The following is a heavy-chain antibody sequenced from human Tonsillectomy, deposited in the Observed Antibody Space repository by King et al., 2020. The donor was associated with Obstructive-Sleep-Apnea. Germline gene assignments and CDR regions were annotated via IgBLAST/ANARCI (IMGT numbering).Heavy chain of an antibody. V-gene: IGHV7-4-1*02. J-gene: IGHJ3*01. CDR1: GYTFSTYA. CDR3: ARVNAPALTGVVPFDF. Sequence: QLVQSGSELKKPGASLKVSCKASGYTFSTYAMNWVRQATGQGFEWMGWITTNTGNPTYAQGFTGRFVFSLDTSVSTTYLQITSLKAEDTAVYYCARVNAPALTGVVPFDFWGQGTLVTVSS. D-gene: IGHD2-21*01. CDR2: ITTNTGNP.